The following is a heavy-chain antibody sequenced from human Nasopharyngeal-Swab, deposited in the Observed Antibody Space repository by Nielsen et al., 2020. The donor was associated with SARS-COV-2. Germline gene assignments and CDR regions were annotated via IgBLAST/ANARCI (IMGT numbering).Heavy chain of an antibody. V-gene: IGHV3-30-3*01. CDR3: VRELSLRGYNFPFDY. J-gene: IGHJ4*02. D-gene: IGHD5-24*01. CDR2: ISYDGSNK. Sequence: VRQAPGKGLEWVAVISYDGSNKYYADSVKGRFTISRDNSKNTLYLQMNSLTADDTAMYFCVRELSLRGYNFPFDYWGRGTLVTVSS.